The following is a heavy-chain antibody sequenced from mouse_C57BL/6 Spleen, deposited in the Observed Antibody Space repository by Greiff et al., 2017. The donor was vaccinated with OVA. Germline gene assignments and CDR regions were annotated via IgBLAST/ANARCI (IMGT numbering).Heavy chain of an antibody. Sequence: QVQLQQPGTELVKPGASVTLSCKASGYTFTRYWMHWVKQRPGHGLEWIGNINPSNGGTNYNEKFKSKATLTVDQSSSTAYMQLSSLTSEDTAVYYGARSRYGYDESYAMDYWGQGTSVTVSA. V-gene: IGHV1-53*01. D-gene: IGHD2-2*01. CDR3: ARSRYGYDESYAMDY. J-gene: IGHJ4*01. CDR2: INPSNGGT. CDR1: GYTFTRYW.